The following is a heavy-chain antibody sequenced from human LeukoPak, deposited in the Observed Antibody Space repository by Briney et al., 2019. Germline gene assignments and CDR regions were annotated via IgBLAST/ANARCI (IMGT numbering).Heavy chain of an antibody. V-gene: IGHV3-23*01. Sequence: GGSLRLSCTTSGFSFSTSGMHWVRQAPGKGLEWVSAISGSGGSTYYADSVKGRFTISRDNSKNTLYLQMNSLRAEDTAVYYCAKLALYYYDSSGYLNYFDYWGQGTLVTVSS. CDR3: AKLALYYYDSSGYLNYFDY. J-gene: IGHJ4*02. CDR1: GFSFSTSG. D-gene: IGHD3-22*01. CDR2: ISGSGGST.